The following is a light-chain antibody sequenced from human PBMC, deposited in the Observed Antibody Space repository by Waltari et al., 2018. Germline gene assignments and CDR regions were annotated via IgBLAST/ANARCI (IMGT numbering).Light chain of an antibody. CDR2: EVT. V-gene: IGLV2-23*02. Sequence: QSALTQPASVSGSPGQSIPISCTGTTSAVGYSNLVSWYQQHPGKAPKLMIYEVTKRPSGVSDRFSGSKSGHTASLTISGLQAEDEANYYCCSYALSGAVVFGGGTKLTVL. CDR1: TSAVGYSNL. J-gene: IGLJ2*01. CDR3: CSYALSGAVV.